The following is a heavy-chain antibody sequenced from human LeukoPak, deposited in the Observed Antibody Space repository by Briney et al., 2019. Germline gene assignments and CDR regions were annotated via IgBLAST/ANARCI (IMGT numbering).Heavy chain of an antibody. D-gene: IGHD1-14*01. CDR2: IIPILGIA. CDR3: ARVNRRKTLPP. Sequence: SXKVSCKVSGGTFNSETINWVRQAPGQGLEWMGRIIPILGIANSAQKFQGRVTITADKATATAYMELSSLKSDDTAVYYCARVNRRKTLPPWGQGTLVTVSS. CDR1: GGTFNSET. V-gene: IGHV1-69*02. J-gene: IGHJ5*02.